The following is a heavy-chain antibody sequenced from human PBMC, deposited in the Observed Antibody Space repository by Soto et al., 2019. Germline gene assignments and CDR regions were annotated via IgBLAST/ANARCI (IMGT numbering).Heavy chain of an antibody. CDR2: ISNSGSS. CDR1: GASISSYY. D-gene: IGHD5-18*01. V-gene: IGHV4-59*08. J-gene: IGHJ4*02. CDR3: ARSGYSYGRDY. Sequence: SETLSLTCTVSGASISSYYWSWIRQPPGKGLEWIGYISNSGSSNYNPSLKSRIIMSVDTSKNQFSLKLSSVTAADTAVYYCARSGYSYGRDYWGQGTLVTVSS.